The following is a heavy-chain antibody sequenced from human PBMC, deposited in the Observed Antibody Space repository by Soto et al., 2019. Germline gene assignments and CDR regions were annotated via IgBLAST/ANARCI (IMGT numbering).Heavy chain of an antibody. CDR1: GFTFSSYA. J-gene: IGHJ4*02. CDR2: ISGSGGST. Sequence: GSLRLSFAASGFTFSSYAMSWVRHAPGKVLEWVSAISGSGGSTYYADSVKGRFTISRDNSKNTLYLQMNSLRAEDTAVYYCAKDRLTVTTPYYFDYWGQGTLVTVS. D-gene: IGHD4-17*01. CDR3: AKDRLTVTTPYYFDY. V-gene: IGHV3-23*01.